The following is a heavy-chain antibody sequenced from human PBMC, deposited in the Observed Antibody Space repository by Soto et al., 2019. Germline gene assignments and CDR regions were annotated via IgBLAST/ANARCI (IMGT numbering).Heavy chain of an antibody. Sequence: QVQLVESGGGVVQPGRSLRLSCAASGFTFSSYGMHWVRQAPGKGLEWVAVISYDGSNKYYADSVKGRFTISRDNPKNTLYLQMNSLRAEDTAVYYCAKDSSSGWYAYWGQGTLVTVSS. V-gene: IGHV3-30*18. J-gene: IGHJ4*02. D-gene: IGHD6-19*01. CDR3: AKDSSSGWYAY. CDR1: GFTFSSYG. CDR2: ISYDGSNK.